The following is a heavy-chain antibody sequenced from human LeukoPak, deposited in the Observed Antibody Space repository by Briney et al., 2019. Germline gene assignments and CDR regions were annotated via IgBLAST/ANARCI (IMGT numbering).Heavy chain of an antibody. CDR3: ARGGPGTMIVVVIDY. Sequence: PGGSLRLSCAASGFTFSSYAMHWVRQAPGKGLEWVAVISYDGSNKYYADSVKGRFTISRDNSKNTLYLQMNSLRAEDTAVYYCARGGPGTMIVVVIDYWGQGTLVTVSS. D-gene: IGHD3-22*01. CDR1: GFTFSSYA. V-gene: IGHV3-30*04. CDR2: ISYDGSNK. J-gene: IGHJ4*02.